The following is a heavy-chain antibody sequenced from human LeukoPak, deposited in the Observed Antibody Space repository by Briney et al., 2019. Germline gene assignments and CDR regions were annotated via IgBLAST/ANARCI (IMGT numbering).Heavy chain of an antibody. J-gene: IGHJ4*02. CDR2: IKSKTDGGTT. CDR1: GFTFSNAW. D-gene: IGHD4-17*01. CDR3: YGDYAPGPYYFDY. V-gene: IGHV3-15*01. Sequence: GGSLRLSCAASGFTFSNAWMSWVREAPGKGLEWVGRIKSKTDGGTTDYVAPVKGRFTISGDDSKNTLYLQMNSLKTEDTAVYYCYGDYAPGPYYFDYWGQGTLVTVSS.